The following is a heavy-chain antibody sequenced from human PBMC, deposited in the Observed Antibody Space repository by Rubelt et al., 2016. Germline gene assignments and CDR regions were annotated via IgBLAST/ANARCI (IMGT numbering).Heavy chain of an antibody. V-gene: IGHV3-30*18. J-gene: IGHJ4*02. CDR2: ISYDGSNK. D-gene: IGHD5-18*01. CDR3: AKDWWTDTAMDY. Sequence: SSYGMYWVRQAPGKGLEWVAVISYDGSNKYYADSVKGRFTISRDNSKNTLYLQMNSLRAEDTAVYYCAKDWWTDTAMDYWGQGTLVTVSS. CDR1: SSYG.